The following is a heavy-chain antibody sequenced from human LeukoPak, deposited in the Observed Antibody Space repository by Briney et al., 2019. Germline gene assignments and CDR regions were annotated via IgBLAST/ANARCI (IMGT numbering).Heavy chain of an antibody. CDR2: IYPGDSDT. D-gene: IGHD4-11*01. Sequence: GESLKISFKGSGYRFTRYWIGWVRPMPGKGVEWMGIIYPGDSDTRYSPSLQGQVTISADKSNSTAYLQWSSLKASDTAMYYCARHVGYEYSNYDYWGQGTLVTVSS. V-gene: IGHV5-51*01. CDR3: ARHVGYEYSNYDY. CDR1: GYRFTRYW. J-gene: IGHJ4*02.